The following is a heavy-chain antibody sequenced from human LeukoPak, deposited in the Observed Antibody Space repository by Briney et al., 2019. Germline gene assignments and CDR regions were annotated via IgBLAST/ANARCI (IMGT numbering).Heavy chain of an antibody. V-gene: IGHV3-23*01. CDR2: ISGSGGST. CDR1: GFTFSSYA. CDR3: AKTIEKLERRTSDAFDI. D-gene: IGHD1-1*01. J-gene: IGHJ3*02. Sequence: GGSLRLSCAASGFTFSSYAMSWVRQAPGKGLEWVSAISGSGGSTYYADSVKGRFTISRDNSKNTLYLQMNSLRAEDTAVYHCAKTIEKLERRTSDAFDIWGQGTMVTVSS.